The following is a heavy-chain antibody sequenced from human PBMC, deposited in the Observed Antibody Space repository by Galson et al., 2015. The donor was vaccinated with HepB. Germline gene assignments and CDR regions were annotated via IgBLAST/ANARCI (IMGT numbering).Heavy chain of an antibody. V-gene: IGHV1-69*13. CDR2: IIPIFGIA. CDR3: ARGRGFDYYGMDV. CDR1: GGTFSSYA. Sequence: SVKVSCKASGGTFSSYAISWVRQAPGQGLEWMGGIIPIFGIANYTQKFQGRVTITADESTSAAYMELSSLRSEDTAVYYCARGRGFDYYGMDVWGQGTTVTVSS. D-gene: IGHD3-10*01. J-gene: IGHJ6*02.